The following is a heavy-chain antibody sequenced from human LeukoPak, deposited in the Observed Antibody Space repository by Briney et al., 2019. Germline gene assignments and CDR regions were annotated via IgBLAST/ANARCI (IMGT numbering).Heavy chain of an antibody. J-gene: IGHJ3*02. CDR1: GYSFTNYW. Sequence: LGESLKISCKGSGYSFTNYWIGWVRQMPGKGLEWMGIIYPGDSDTRYSPSFQGQVTISTDKSISTAYLQWSSLKASDTAIYYCARRRDGYNYPDAFDIWGQGTMVTVSS. CDR2: IYPGDSDT. CDR3: ARRRDGYNYPDAFDI. D-gene: IGHD5-24*01. V-gene: IGHV5-51*01.